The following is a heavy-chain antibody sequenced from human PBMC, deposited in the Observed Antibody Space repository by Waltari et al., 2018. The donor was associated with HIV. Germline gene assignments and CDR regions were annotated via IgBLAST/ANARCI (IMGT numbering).Heavy chain of an antibody. Sequence: QVQLQESGPGLVKPSQTLSLICTVSGGSISSSYYYWSWIRQPPGKGLEWIGYIYSSGSTYYTPSLKSRSTISVDTSKNQFSLKLIAVTAADTAAYYCARGVAGYGDHNPGNYCDYWGQGTLVTVSS. V-gene: IGHV4-30-4*01. CDR2: IYSSGST. J-gene: IGHJ4*02. CDR1: GGSISSSYYY. D-gene: IGHD5-12*01. CDR3: ARGVAGYGDHNPGNYCDY.